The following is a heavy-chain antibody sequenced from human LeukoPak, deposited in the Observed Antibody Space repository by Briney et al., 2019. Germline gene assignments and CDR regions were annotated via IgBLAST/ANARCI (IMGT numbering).Heavy chain of an antibody. CDR2: IYYSGST. D-gene: IGHD4-17*01. V-gene: IGHV4-59*01. CDR1: GGPISSYY. Sequence: SETLSLTCTVSGGPISSYYWSWIRQPPGKGLEWIGYIYYSGSTNYNPSLKSRVTISLDTSKNQFSLKLNSVTAADTAVYYCARGGDYGDLRYFDYWGQGTLVTVSS. J-gene: IGHJ4*02. CDR3: ARGGDYGDLRYFDY.